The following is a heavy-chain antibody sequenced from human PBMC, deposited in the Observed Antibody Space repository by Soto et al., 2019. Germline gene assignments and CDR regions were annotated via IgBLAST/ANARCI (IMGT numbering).Heavy chain of an antibody. D-gene: IGHD3-3*01. CDR1: GYSSTSYW. CDR3: ARQVTIFGVVRYYSMDV. J-gene: IGHJ6*03. CDR2: IYPGDSDT. V-gene: IGHV5-51*01. Sequence: PGESLKISCKGSGYSSTSYWIGWVRQMPGKGLEWMGIIYPGDSDTRYSPSFQGQVTISADKSISTAYLQWSSLKASDTAMYYCARQVTIFGVVRYYSMDVWGKGTTVTVSS.